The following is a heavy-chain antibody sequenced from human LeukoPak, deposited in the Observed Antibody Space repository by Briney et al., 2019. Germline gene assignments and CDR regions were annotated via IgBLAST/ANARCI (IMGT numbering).Heavy chain of an antibody. Sequence: GGSLRLSCAASGFTFSGSAMHWVRQASGKGLEWVGRIRSKANSYATAYAASVKGRFTISRDDSKDTAYLQMNSLKTEDTAVYYCARDYDSSSGFDYWGQGTLVTVSS. D-gene: IGHD6-13*01. CDR3: ARDYDSSSGFDY. J-gene: IGHJ4*02. CDR1: GFTFSGSA. V-gene: IGHV3-73*01. CDR2: IRSKANSYAT.